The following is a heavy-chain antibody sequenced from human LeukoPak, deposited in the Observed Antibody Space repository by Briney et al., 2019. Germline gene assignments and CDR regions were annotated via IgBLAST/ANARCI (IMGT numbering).Heavy chain of an antibody. CDR1: GYSFTNYW. Sequence: GESLRISCKGSGYSFTNYWINWVRHMPGKGLEWMGRIDPTDSYTNYSPSFQGHITITADKSINTVYLQCSSLKASDTAIYYCARGSSSWDFDYWGQGTLVTVSS. J-gene: IGHJ4*02. D-gene: IGHD6-13*01. CDR3: ARGSSSWDFDY. V-gene: IGHV5-10-1*01. CDR2: IDPTDSYT.